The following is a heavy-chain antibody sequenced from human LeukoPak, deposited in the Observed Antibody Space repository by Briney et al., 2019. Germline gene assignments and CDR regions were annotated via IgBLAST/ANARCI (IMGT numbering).Heavy chain of an antibody. CDR1: GGSISSGGYY. D-gene: IGHD1-26*01. CDR2: IYYSGST. CDR3: ARAHCNYYYYMDV. Sequence: SETLSLTCTVSGGSISSGGYYWSWIRQHPGKGLEWIGYIYYSGSTYYNPSLKSRVTISVDTSKNQFSLKLSSVTAADTAVYYCARAHCNYYYYMDVWGKGTTVTVSS. V-gene: IGHV4-31*03. J-gene: IGHJ6*03.